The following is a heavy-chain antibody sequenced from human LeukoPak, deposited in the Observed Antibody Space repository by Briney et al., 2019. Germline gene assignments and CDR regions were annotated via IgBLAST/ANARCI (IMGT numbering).Heavy chain of an antibody. J-gene: IGHJ3*02. CDR2: IYHSGST. D-gene: IGHD3-10*01. CDR3: ARLYGSGSYYTLSLLSYAFDI. CDR1: GGSISSSNW. Sequence: PSETLSLTCAVSGGSISSSNWWSWVRPPPGKGLEWIGEIYHSGSTNYNPSLKSRVTISVDKSKNQFSLKLSSVTAADTAVYYCARLYGSGSYYTLSLLSYAFDIWGQGTMVTVSS. V-gene: IGHV4-4*02.